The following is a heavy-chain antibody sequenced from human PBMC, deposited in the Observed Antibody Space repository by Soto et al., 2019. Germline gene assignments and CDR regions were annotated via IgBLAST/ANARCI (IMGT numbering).Heavy chain of an antibody. CDR3: ARDFGLEERENAFDI. J-gene: IGHJ3*02. CDR1: GGSISSGGYY. Sequence: QVQLQESGPGLVKPSQTLSLTCTVSGGSISSGGYYWSWIRQHPGKVLEWIGYIYYSGSTYYNPSLKSRVTISVDTSKNQFSLKLSSVTAADTAVYYCARDFGLEERENAFDIWGQGTMVTVSS. V-gene: IGHV4-31*03. D-gene: IGHD1-1*01. CDR2: IYYSGST.